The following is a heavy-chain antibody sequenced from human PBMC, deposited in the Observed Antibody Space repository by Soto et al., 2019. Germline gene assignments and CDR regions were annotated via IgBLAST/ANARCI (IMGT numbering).Heavy chain of an antibody. D-gene: IGHD3-22*01. J-gene: IGHJ3*02. V-gene: IGHV3-15*07. Sequence: GGSLRLSCAASGFTFSNAWMNWVRQAPGKGLEWVGRIKSKTDGGTTDYAAPVKGRFTISRDDSKNTLYLQMNSLKTEDTAVYYCTTSSRGYFYDSRGYSHAFDIWGQGTMVTVSS. CDR3: TTSSRGYFYDSRGYSHAFDI. CDR2: IKSKTDGGTT. CDR1: GFTFSNAW.